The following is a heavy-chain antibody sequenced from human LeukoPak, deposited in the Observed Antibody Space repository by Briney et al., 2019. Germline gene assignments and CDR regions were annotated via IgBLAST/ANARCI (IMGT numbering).Heavy chain of an antibody. CDR1: GGSISSSSYY. Sequence: PSETLSLTCTVSGGSISSSSYYWGWIRQPPGKGLEWIGSIYYSGSTYYNPSLKSRVTISVDTSKNQFSLKLSSVTAADTAVYYCASNAWELLLGDPAFDIWGQGTMVTVSS. CDR2: IYYSGST. V-gene: IGHV4-39*01. CDR3: ASNAWELLLGDPAFDI. J-gene: IGHJ3*02. D-gene: IGHD1-26*01.